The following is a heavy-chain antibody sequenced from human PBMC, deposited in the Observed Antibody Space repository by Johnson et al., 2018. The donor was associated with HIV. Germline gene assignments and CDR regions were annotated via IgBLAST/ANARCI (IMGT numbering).Heavy chain of an antibody. CDR2: IKSKTDGGTT. V-gene: IGHV3-15*01. CDR3: TKQALNWGGGAFDI. CDR1: GFTFSNAW. J-gene: IGHJ3*02. D-gene: IGHD3-16*01. Sequence: VQLVESGGGLVKPGGSLRLSCAASGFTFSNAWMSWVRQAPGKGLEWVGRIKSKTDGGTTDYAAPEKGRFTISRDDSKNTLYLQMNSLKTEDTAVYYCTKQALNWGGGAFDIWGQGTMVTVSS.